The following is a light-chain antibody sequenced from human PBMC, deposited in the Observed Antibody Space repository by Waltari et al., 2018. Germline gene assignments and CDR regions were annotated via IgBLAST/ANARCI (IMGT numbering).Light chain of an antibody. J-gene: IGKJ1*01. V-gene: IGKV3-20*01. Sequence: EAVLTPSPGTLSLSPGERATLSCRARESVSKYLAWYQKKPGQAPRLLIYHASIRATGIPDRFSGSGSGTDFSLTISRLEPEDSAVYYCQKYVNLPATFGRGTKVEIK. CDR1: ESVSKY. CDR3: QKYVNLPAT. CDR2: HAS.